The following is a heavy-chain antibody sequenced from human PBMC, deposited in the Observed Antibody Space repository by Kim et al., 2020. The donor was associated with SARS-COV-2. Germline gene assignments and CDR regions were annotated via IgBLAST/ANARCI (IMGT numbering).Heavy chain of an antibody. CDR2: IYYSGST. CDR1: GGSISSSSYY. V-gene: IGHV4-39*01. D-gene: IGHD3-10*01. J-gene: IGHJ5*02. CDR3: ARPVGFGDGFNNWFDP. Sequence: SETLSLTCTVSGGSISSSSYYWGWIRQPPGKGLEWIGSIYYSGSTYYNPSLKSRVTISVDTSKNQFSLKLSSVTAADTAVYYCARPVGFGDGFNNWFDPWGQGTLVTVSS.